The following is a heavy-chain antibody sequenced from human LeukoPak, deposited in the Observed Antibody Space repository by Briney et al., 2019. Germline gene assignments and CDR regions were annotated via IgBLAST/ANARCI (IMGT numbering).Heavy chain of an antibody. Sequence: GGSLRLSCAASGFTFSSYNMNWVRQAPGKGLEWVSSISSSSTYIYYADSMKGRFTISRDNAKNSLYLQMNSLRAEDTAVYYCARDLSVGAKPDLGFDYWGQGSLVTVSS. V-gene: IGHV3-21*01. CDR2: ISSSSTYI. CDR1: GFTFSSYN. D-gene: IGHD1-26*01. CDR3: ARDLSVGAKPDLGFDY. J-gene: IGHJ4*02.